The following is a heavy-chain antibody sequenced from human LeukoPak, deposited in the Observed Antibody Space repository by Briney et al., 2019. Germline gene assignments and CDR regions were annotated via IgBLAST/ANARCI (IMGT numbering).Heavy chain of an antibody. CDR3: AHMGGYSSSWYYYYYMDV. Sequence: SGPTLVNPTQTLTLTCTFSGFSLSTSGVGVGLIRQPPGKALEWLALIYWDDDKRYSPSLKSRLTITKDTSKNQVVLTMTNMDPVDTATYYCAHMGGYSSSWYYYYYMDVWGKGTTVTVSS. J-gene: IGHJ6*03. CDR2: IYWDDDK. V-gene: IGHV2-5*02. CDR1: GFSLSTSGVG. D-gene: IGHD6-13*01.